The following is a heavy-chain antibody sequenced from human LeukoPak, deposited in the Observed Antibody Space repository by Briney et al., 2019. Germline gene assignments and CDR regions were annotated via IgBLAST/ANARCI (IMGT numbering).Heavy chain of an antibody. CDR2: ISSNGGST. J-gene: IGHJ4*02. CDR3: ARDRSNYYDGLDY. Sequence: PGGSLRLSCAASGLTFSSYAMHWVRQAPGKGLEYVSAISSNGGSTYYANSVKGRFTISRDNSKNTLYLQMGSLRAEDMAVYYCARDRSNYYDGLDYWGQGTLVTVSS. V-gene: IGHV3-64*01. D-gene: IGHD3-22*01. CDR1: GLTFSSYA.